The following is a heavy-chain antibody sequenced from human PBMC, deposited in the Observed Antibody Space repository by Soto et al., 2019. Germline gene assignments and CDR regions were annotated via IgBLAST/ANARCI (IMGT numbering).Heavy chain of an antibody. CDR3: ATDHVAGDKSYYYAMDV. CDR1: GFTFSNAW. V-gene: IGHV3-15*07. CDR2: IKSKNDGGTT. J-gene: IGHJ6*02. D-gene: IGHD6-13*01. Sequence: EVQLVESGGALGKPGGSLRLSCAASGFTFSNAWMNWVRQVPGEGLEGVGHIKSKNDGGTTAYTAPVRGRFTISRDDSKNMLDLQMNSLKTEDTAVYFCATDHVAGDKSYYYAMDVWGQGTTVTVSS.